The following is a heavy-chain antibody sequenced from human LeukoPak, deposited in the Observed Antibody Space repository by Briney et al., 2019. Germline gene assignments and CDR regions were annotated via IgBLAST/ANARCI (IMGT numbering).Heavy chain of an antibody. Sequence: ASVKVSCKASGYTFTDYYMHWVRQAPGQGLEWMGWINSNSGGTNYAQKFQGRVTMTRDTSISTAYMELSRLRSDDTAVYYCARVGYCSSPSCSPSNWFDPWGQGTLVTVSS. CDR1: GYTFTDYY. D-gene: IGHD2-2*01. CDR3: ARVGYCSSPSCSPSNWFDP. J-gene: IGHJ5*02. V-gene: IGHV1-2*02. CDR2: INSNSGGT.